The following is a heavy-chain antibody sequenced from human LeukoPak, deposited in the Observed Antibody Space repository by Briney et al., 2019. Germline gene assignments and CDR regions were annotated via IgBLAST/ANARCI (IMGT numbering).Heavy chain of an antibody. CDR1: GGTFSSYA. J-gene: IGHJ5*02. CDR3: AREGTAEPDTNWFDP. Sequence: SVKVSCKASGGTFSSYAISWVRQAPGQGLEWMGGIIPIFGTANYAQKFQGRVTITTDESTSTAYMELSSLRSEDTAVYYCAREGTAEPDTNWFDPWGQGTLVTVSS. CDR2: IIPIFGTA. D-gene: IGHD6-13*01. V-gene: IGHV1-69*05.